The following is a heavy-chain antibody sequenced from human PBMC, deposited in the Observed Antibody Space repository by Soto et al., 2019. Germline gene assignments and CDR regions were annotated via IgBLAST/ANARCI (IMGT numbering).Heavy chain of an antibody. CDR1: GFTFSSYA. CDR2: ISYDGSNK. D-gene: IGHD5-18*01. CDR3: ARGYGSGLDDAFDI. Sequence: QVQLVESGGGVVQPGRSLRLSCAASGFTFSSYAMHWVRQAPGKGLEWVAVISYDGSNKYYADSVKGRFTISRDNSKNTLYLQMNSLRAEDTAVYYCARGYGSGLDDAFDIWGQGTMVTVSS. J-gene: IGHJ3*02. V-gene: IGHV3-30-3*01.